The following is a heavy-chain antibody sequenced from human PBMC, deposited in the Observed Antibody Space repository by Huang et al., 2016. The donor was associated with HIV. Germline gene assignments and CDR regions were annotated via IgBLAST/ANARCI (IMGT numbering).Heavy chain of an antibody. CDR2: IRFDGSNK. Sequence: QVQLVESGGGVVQPGGSLRLSCAASGFPFSSYGMHWVRLAPGKGLEWVACIRFDGSNKYYAESVKGRLTIPRDNSRNTRYLQMNRLVAEDTAAYDCAKELYGDYGAAFDDWGQGTLGTGSS. CDR1: GFPFSSYG. D-gene: IGHD4-17*01. V-gene: IGHV3-30*02. J-gene: IGHJ4*02. CDR3: AKELYGDYGAAFDD.